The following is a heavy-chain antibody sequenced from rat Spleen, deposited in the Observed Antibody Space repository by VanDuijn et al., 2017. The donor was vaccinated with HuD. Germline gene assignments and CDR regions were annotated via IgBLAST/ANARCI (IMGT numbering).Heavy chain of an antibody. D-gene: IGHD1-10*01. CDR2: INSAGTT. CDR1: AYSIISSYR. J-gene: IGHJ4*01. CDR3: ARSRYNNYVMDA. V-gene: IGHV3-3*01. Sequence: QLQESGPGLVKPSQSLSLTCSVTAYSIISSYRWNWIRKFPGNKLEWMGHINSAGTTTHNPSLKSRISITRDTSKNQFFLQVDSVSTEDTATYYCARSRYNNYVMDAWGQGASVTVSA.